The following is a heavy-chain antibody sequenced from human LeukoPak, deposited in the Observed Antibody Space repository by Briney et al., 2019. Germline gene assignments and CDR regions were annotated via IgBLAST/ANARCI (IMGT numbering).Heavy chain of an antibody. V-gene: IGHV4-61*09. CDR3: ARLGSSYRLIDY. Sequence: SQTLSLTCTVSGGSISSGSYYWSWIRQPAGTGLEWIGHIYTSGSTNYNPSLKSRVTISVDTSKNQFSLKLSSVTAADTAVYYCARLGSSYRLIDYWGQGTLVTVSS. CDR2: IYTSGST. CDR1: GGSISSGSYY. D-gene: IGHD6-13*01. J-gene: IGHJ4*02.